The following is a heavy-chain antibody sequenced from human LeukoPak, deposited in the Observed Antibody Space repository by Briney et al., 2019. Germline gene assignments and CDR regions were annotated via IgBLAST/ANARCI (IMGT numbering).Heavy chain of an antibody. J-gene: IGHJ5*02. CDR3: AKDNTFDP. Sequence: PGRSLRLSCAASGLTFDDYAMHWVRQAPGKGLEWVSGISWNSGSIGYADSVKGRFTISRDNAKNSLYLQMNSLRAEDTALYYCAKDNTFDPWGQGTLVTVSS. CDR2: ISWNSGSI. CDR1: GLTFDDYA. V-gene: IGHV3-9*01.